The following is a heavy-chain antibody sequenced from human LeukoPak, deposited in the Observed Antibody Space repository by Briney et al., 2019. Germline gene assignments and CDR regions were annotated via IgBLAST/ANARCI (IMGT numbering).Heavy chain of an antibody. V-gene: IGHV3-74*01. D-gene: IGHD1-26*01. CDR1: GFTFRDYW. CDR3: VRDWDHFDFDS. Sequence: GGSLRLSCAASGFTFRDYWMHWISQAPGKGLVWVSRIKGDGSHTIYADSVKGRFTISRDNAKNTLYLQMKSLRVEDTALYYCVRDWDHFDFDSWGQGTLVTVSS. J-gene: IGHJ5*01. CDR2: IKGDGSHT.